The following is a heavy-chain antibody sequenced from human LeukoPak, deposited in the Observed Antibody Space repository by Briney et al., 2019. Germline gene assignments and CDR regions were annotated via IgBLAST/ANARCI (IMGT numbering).Heavy chain of an antibody. J-gene: IGHJ6*02. CDR3: ASVRVVPAAVGFYYYGMDV. CDR2: IIPIFGIA. V-gene: IGHV1-69*04. D-gene: IGHD2-2*01. Sequence: SVKVSCKASGGTFSSYAISWVRQAPGQGLEWMGRIIPIFGIANYAQKFQGRVTITADKSTSTAYMELSSLRSEDTAVYYCASVRVVPAAVGFYYYGMDVWGQGTTVTVS. CDR1: GGTFSSYA.